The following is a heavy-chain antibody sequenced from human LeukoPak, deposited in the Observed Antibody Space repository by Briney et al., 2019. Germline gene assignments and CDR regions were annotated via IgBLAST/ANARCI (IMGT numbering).Heavy chain of an antibody. Sequence: SETLSLTGTGSGGSISSYYWSWIRQPPGKGLEWIGYIYYSGSTNYNPSLKSRVTISVDTSKNQFSLKLRSVTAADTAVYYCARDRAVAGQGFDYWGQGTMVTVSS. D-gene: IGHD6-19*01. V-gene: IGHV4-59*01. CDR1: GGSISSYY. CDR3: ARDRAVAGQGFDY. CDR2: IYYSGST. J-gene: IGHJ4*02.